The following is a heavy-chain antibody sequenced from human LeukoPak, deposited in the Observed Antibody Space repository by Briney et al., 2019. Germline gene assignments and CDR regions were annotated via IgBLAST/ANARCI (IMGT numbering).Heavy chain of an antibody. CDR1: GFTFSSYW. CDR3: ARGSDMVRGVIGY. D-gene: IGHD3-10*01. V-gene: IGHV3-74*01. CDR2: INSDGSST. Sequence: GGSLRLSCAASGFTFSSYWMHWARQAPGKGLVWVSRINSDGSSTSYADSVKGRFTISRDNAKNTLYLQMNSLRAEDTAVYYCARGSDMVRGVIGYWGQGTLVTVSS. J-gene: IGHJ4*02.